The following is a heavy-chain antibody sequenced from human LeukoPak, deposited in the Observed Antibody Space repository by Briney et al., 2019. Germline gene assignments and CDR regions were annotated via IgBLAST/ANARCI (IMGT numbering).Heavy chain of an antibody. CDR1: CYTFTSYG. CDR3: ARDLGYSYGYNWFDP. V-gene: IGHV1-18*01. D-gene: IGHD5-18*01. Sequence: ASVKVSCKASCYTFTSYGISWVRQAPGQGLEWMGWISAYNGNTNYAQKLQGRVTMTTDTSTSTAYMELRSLRSDDTAVYYCARDLGYSYGYNWFDPWGQGTLVTVSS. J-gene: IGHJ5*02. CDR2: ISAYNGNT.